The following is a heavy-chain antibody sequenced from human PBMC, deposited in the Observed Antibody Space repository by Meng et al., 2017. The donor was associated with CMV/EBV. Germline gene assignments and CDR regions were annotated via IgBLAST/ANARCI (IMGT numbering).Heavy chain of an antibody. CDR3: AREGSDSIFGVASHLNWFDP. V-gene: IGHV4-61*01. Sequence: CTVSGGSVSSGSYYWSWIRQPPGKGLEWIGYIYYSGSTNYNPSLKSRVTISVDTSKNQFSLKLSSVTSADTAVYYCAREGSDSIFGVASHLNWFDPWGQGTLVTVSS. CDR2: IYYSGST. D-gene: IGHD3-3*01. CDR1: GGSVSSGSYY. J-gene: IGHJ5*02.